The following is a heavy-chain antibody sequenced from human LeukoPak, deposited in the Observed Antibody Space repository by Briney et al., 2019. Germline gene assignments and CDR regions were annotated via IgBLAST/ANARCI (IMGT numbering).Heavy chain of an antibody. Sequence: GGSLRLSCAASGFTFSSYAMHWVRQAPGKGLEWVAVISYDGSNKYYADSVKGRFTISRDNSKNTLYLQMNSLRAEDTAVYYCAKGGWSLYYFDYWGQGTLVTVSS. CDR1: GFTFSSYA. J-gene: IGHJ4*02. CDR2: ISYDGSNK. CDR3: AKGGWSLYYFDY. V-gene: IGHV3-30*04. D-gene: IGHD6-19*01.